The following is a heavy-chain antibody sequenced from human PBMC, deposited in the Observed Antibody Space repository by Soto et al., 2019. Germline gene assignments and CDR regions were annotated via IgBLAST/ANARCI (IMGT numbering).Heavy chain of an antibody. CDR2: ISGSGGST. CDR1: GFTFSSYA. D-gene: IGHD3-3*01. V-gene: IGHV3-23*01. Sequence: GSLRLSCAASGFTFSSYAMSWVRQAPGKGLEWVSAISGSGGSTYYADSVKGRFTISRDNSKNTLYLQMNSLRAEDTAVYYCAKDPEIRFLEWFLFDYWGQGTLVTVSS. J-gene: IGHJ4*02. CDR3: AKDPEIRFLEWFLFDY.